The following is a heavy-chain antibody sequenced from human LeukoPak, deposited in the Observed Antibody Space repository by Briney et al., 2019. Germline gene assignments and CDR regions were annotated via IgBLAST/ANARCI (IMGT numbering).Heavy chain of an antibody. CDR1: GGTFSSYA. CDR2: IILIFGTA. CDR3: ARLPPAHGYSGCGGIDY. V-gene: IGHV1-69*06. J-gene: IGHJ4*02. Sequence: ASVKVSCKASGGTFSSYAISWVRQAPGQGLEWMGGIILIFGTANYAQKFQGRVTITADKSTSTAYMELSSLRSEDTDVYYGARLPPAHGYSGCGGIDYWGQGTLVTVSS. D-gene: IGHD5-12*01.